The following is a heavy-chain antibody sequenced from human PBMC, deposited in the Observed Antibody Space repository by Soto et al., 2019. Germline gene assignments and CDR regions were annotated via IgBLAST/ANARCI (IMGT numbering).Heavy chain of an antibody. CDR2: ISAYNGKT. V-gene: IGHV1-18*01. Sequence: QVQLVQSGGEVKKPGASVKLSCTASGYTFTSYSISWVRQAPGQGLEWMGWISAYNGKTNYAQTVQGRVTMTTDTSTRTAYMDLRSLRSDDTAVYYCARGGDVNYYHGMDVWGQGTTVTVSS. J-gene: IGHJ6*02. CDR1: GYTFTSYS. D-gene: IGHD5-12*01. CDR3: ARGGDVNYYHGMDV.